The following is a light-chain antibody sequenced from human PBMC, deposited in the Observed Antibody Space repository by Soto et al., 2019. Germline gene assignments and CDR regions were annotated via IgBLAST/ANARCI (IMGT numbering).Light chain of an antibody. V-gene: IGLV2-18*02. CDR1: SSDVGTYNR. CDR2: EVT. J-gene: IGLJ2*01. Sequence: QSALTQPPSVSGSPGQSVTISCTGTSSDVGTYNRVSWYQQSPGTGPKLMIYEVTNRPSGVPDRFSGSKSGNTASLTISGLQADDEADYYCSSYTPSSTFVIFGGGTKLTVL. CDR3: SSYTPSSTFVI.